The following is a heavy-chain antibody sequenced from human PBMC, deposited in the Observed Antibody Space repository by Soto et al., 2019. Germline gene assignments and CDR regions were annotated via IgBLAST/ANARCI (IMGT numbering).Heavy chain of an antibody. CDR3: GKEVGELYYYYMDV. Sequence: EVQLVESGGGLVQPGGSLRLSCAASGFTVSSNYMSWVRQAPGKGLEWVSVIYSGGSTYYADSVKGRFTISRDNSKNTLYLQMNSLRAEDTAVYYCGKEVGELYYYYMDVWGKGTTVTVSS. CDR2: IYSGGST. CDR1: GFTVSSNY. V-gene: IGHV3-66*01. D-gene: IGHD3-16*01. J-gene: IGHJ6*03.